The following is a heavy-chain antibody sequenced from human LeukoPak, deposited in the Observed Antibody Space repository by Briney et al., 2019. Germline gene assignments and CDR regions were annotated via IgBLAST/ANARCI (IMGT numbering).Heavy chain of an antibody. V-gene: IGHV4-39*01. CDR1: GGSIRNYY. Sequence: SETLSLTCTVSGGSIRNYYWGWIRQPPGKGLEWIGSAHYNGDTHYNPSLKSRVTISVDASKNQFSLKVSSVTAPDTAVYYCARQGTSTWKLDSWGQGTLVTVSS. D-gene: IGHD1-1*01. CDR2: AHYNGDT. CDR3: ARQGTSTWKLDS. J-gene: IGHJ4*02.